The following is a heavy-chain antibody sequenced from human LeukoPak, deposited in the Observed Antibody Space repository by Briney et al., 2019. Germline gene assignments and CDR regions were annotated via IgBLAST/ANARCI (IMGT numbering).Heavy chain of an antibody. D-gene: IGHD3-10*01. J-gene: IGHJ3*01. CDR2: ISSASAYI. CDR1: GFTFSGSW. Sequence: GGSLILSCTASGFTFSGSWMTWVRQTPGKGLEWVSSISSASAYIDYADSVKGRFTISRDNAKNSLYLQMNSLRAEDSALYYCAKDESRVRGIIRDAFDLWGQGTMVSVSS. CDR3: AKDESRVRGIIRDAFDL. V-gene: IGHV3-21*01.